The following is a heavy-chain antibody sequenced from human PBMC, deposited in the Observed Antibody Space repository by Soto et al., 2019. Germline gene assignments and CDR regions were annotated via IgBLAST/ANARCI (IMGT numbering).Heavy chain of an antibody. J-gene: IGHJ4*02. CDR1: GFMYSAYW. Sequence: EVQLVESGGRLVQPGESLRLSCAATGFMYSAYWMSWVRQDPGKGLEWVATISGGASDKFYVDSVKGRFTISRDDSKNTLYLQMNSLRDEDTAVYYCVREDWHRFDSWGQGTLVTVSS. V-gene: IGHV3-7*01. D-gene: IGHD2-21*01. CDR3: VREDWHRFDS. CDR2: ISGGASDK.